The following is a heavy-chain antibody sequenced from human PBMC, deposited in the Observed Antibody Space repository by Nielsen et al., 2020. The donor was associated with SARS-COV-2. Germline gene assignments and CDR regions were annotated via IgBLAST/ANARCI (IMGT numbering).Heavy chain of an antibody. Sequence: SETLSLTCTVSGGSISSGDYYWSWIRQPPGKGLEWIGYIYYSGSTYYNPSLKSRVTISVDTSKNHFSLKLSSVTAADTAVYYCARRGLGYYDILTGYSGDAFDIWGQGTMVTVSS. CDR2: IYYSGST. V-gene: IGHV4-30-4*01. D-gene: IGHD3-9*01. CDR3: ARRGLGYYDILTGYSGDAFDI. CDR1: GGSISSGDYY. J-gene: IGHJ3*02.